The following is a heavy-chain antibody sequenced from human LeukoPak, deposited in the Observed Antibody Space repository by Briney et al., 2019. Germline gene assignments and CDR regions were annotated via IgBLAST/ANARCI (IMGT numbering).Heavy chain of an antibody. D-gene: IGHD3-10*01. J-gene: IGHJ4*02. CDR2: IVVGSGNT. Sequence: SVKVSCKASGFTFTSSAMQWARQARGQRLAWIGWIVVGSGNTNYAQKFQERVTITRDMSTSTAYMELSSLRSEDTAVYYCAADRMGFGELLGYWGQGTLVTVSS. V-gene: IGHV1-58*02. CDR3: AADRMGFGELLGY. CDR1: GFTFTSSA.